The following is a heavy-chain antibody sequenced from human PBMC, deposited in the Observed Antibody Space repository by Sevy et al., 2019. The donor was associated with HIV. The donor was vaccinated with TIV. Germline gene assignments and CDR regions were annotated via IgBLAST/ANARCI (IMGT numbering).Heavy chain of an antibody. CDR2: ISRSGSTI. J-gene: IGHJ5*02. CDR1: GFTFSDYY. Sequence: GGSLRLSCAASGFTFSDYYMSWIRQAPGKGLEWVSYISRSGSTINYEDSVKARFTISRDNAKNSLYLQINSLRAEDTAVYYCARENTMIEEPGWFDPWGQGTLVTVSS. CDR3: ARENTMIEEPGWFDP. V-gene: IGHV3-11*01. D-gene: IGHD3-22*01.